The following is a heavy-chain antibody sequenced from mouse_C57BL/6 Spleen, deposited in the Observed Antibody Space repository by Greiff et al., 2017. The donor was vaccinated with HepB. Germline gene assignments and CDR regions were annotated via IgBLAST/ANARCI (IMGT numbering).Heavy chain of an antibody. CDR1: GYTFTDYY. CDR3: ARMEAYYSNYGYFDV. D-gene: IGHD2-5*01. Sequence: VQLQQSGAELVRPGASVKLSCKASGYTFTDYYINWVKQRPGQGLEWIARIYPGSGNTYYNEKFKGKATLTAEKSSSTAYMQLSSLTSEDSAVYFCARMEAYYSNYGYFDVWGTGTTVTVSS. CDR2: IYPGSGNT. J-gene: IGHJ1*03. V-gene: IGHV1-76*01.